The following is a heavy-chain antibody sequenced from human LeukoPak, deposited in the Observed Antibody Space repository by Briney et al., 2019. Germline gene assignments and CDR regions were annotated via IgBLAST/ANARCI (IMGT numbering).Heavy chain of an antibody. CDR2: IYYSGST. V-gene: IGHV4-59*08. CDR1: GVSISSYY. Sequence: PSETLSLTCTVSGVSISSYYWSWIRQPPGKGLEWIGYIYYSGSTNYNPSLKSRVTISVDTSKNQFSLKLSSVTAADTAVYYCARRLGSGSRNDAFDIWGQGTMVTVSS. J-gene: IGHJ3*02. CDR3: ARRLGSGSRNDAFDI. D-gene: IGHD3-10*01.